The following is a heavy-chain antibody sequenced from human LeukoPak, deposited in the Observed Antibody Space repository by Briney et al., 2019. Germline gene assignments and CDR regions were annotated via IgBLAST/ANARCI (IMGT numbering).Heavy chain of an antibody. J-gene: IGHJ5*02. V-gene: IGHV4-59*08. CDR2: IEYSGGT. D-gene: IGHD3-10*01. Sequence: PSETLSLTCTVSGGSISNYHWSWFRQSPGTGLEWIGYIEYSGGTTYNSSLKSRVTISVDKSKSQFSLKLNSVTAADTAVYYCARVKYSSGSTSSWFDPWGQGTPVAVSS. CDR3: ARVKYSSGSTSSWFDP. CDR1: GGSISNYH.